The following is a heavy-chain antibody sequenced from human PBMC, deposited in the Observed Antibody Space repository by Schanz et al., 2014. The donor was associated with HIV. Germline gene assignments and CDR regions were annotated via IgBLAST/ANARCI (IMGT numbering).Heavy chain of an antibody. D-gene: IGHD3-22*01. V-gene: IGHV3-30*18. CDR3: AKDRNHYDSRYRGKGNYYYYYGMDV. CDR1: GFSFDTFG. J-gene: IGHJ6*02. Sequence: VQLLESGGGSVQPGGSLRLSCAGSGFSFDTFGIHWVRQAPGKGLEWLAVISYDGRNKKFANSVKGRFTISRDNSKNTVYLQAKSLRPEDTAVYYCAKDRNHYDSRYRGKGNYYYYYGMDVWGQGTTVTVSS. CDR2: ISYDGRNK.